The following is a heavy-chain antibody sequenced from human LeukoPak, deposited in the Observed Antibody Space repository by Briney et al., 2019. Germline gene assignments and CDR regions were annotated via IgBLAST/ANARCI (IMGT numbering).Heavy chain of an antibody. Sequence: ASVKVCCKASGYTFTSYDINWVRQATGQGLEWIGWMNPNSGNTGYAQKFQGRVTMTRNTSISTAYMELSSLRSEDTAVFFFSRQKTAYDILTGYYFAPWGQGTLVTVSS. V-gene: IGHV1-8*01. D-gene: IGHD3-9*01. J-gene: IGHJ5*02. CDR2: MNPNSGNT. CDR1: GYTFTSYD. CDR3: SRQKTAYDILTGYYFAP.